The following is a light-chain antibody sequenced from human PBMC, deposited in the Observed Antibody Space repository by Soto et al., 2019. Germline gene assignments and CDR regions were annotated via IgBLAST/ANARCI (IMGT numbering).Light chain of an antibody. J-gene: IGKJ2*01. V-gene: IGKV3-15*01. Sequence: EIVMTQSPATLSVSPGERATLSCRASQSVAGRLAWYQQNPGHAPRLLIYGASTRATGIPARFSGSGSGTEFPLTISRLQSEDFAVYYCQQYNNLPLYTFCQGTQLASK. CDR2: GAS. CDR3: QQYNNLPLYT. CDR1: QSVAGR.